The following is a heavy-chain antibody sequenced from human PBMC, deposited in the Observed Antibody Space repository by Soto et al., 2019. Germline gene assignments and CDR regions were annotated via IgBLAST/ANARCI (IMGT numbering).Heavy chain of an antibody. J-gene: IGHJ4*02. V-gene: IGHV4-59*01. CDR3: ARGVGATHFDY. CDR2: IPYGGST. CDR1: GGSITSYY. D-gene: IGHD1-26*01. Sequence: SETLSLTSTVSGGSITSYYWTWIRQPPGKGLEWIGYIPYGGSTNYNPSLKSRVTMSIDTSKNQFSLKLSSVTAADTAVYYCARGVGATHFDYWGQGTLVTVSS.